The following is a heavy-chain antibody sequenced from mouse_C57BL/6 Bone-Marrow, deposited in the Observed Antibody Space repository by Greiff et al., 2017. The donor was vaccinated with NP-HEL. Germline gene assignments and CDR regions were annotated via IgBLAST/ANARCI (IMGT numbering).Heavy chain of an antibody. J-gene: IGHJ2*01. CDR2: INPNNGGT. Sequence: EVQLQQSGPELVKPGASVKISCKASGYTFTDYYMNWVKQSHGKSLEWIGDINPNNGGTSYNQKFKGKATLTVDKSSSTAYMELRSLTSEDSAVYYCARSTAQATCYFDYWGQGTTLTVSS. D-gene: IGHD3-2*02. CDR1: GYTFTDYY. V-gene: IGHV1-26*01. CDR3: ARSTAQATCYFDY.